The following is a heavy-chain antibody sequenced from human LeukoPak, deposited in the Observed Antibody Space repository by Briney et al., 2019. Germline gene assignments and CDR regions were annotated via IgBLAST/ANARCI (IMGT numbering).Heavy chain of an antibody. D-gene: IGHD6-19*01. CDR2: IWYDGSNK. CDR1: GFTFSSYG. J-gene: IGHJ1*01. Sequence: GGSLRLSCAASGFTFSSYGMHWVRQAPGKGLEWVAVIWYDGSNKYYADSVKGRFTISRDNSKNTLYLQMNSLRAEDTAVYYCAKDTLSSYSSGWYAEYFQHWGQGTLDTVSS. CDR3: AKDTLSSYSSGWYAEYFQH. V-gene: IGHV3-30*02.